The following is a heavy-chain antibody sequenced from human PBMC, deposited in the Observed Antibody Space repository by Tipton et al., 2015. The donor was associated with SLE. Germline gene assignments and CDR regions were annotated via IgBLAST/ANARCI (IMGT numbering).Heavy chain of an antibody. Sequence: TLSLTCTVSGGSISSYYWSWIRQSPGKGLEWIGYIYYSGSTNYNPSLKSRVTISVDTSKNQFSLKLSSVTAADTAVYYCARVPLYYYYYMDVWGKGTTVTVSS. CDR2: IYYSGST. CDR3: ARVPLYYYYYMDV. J-gene: IGHJ6*03. V-gene: IGHV4-59*01. CDR1: GGSISSYY.